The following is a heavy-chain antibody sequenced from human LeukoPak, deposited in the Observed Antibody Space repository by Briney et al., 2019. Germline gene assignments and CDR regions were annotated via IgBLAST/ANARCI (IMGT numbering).Heavy chain of an antibody. Sequence: SGTLSLTCTVSGGSISSSSYYWGWIRQPPGKGLEWIGSIYYSGSTYYNPSLKSRVTISVDTSKNQFSLKLSSVTAADTAVYYCARTSIVGATYAFDIWGQGTMVTVSS. CDR1: GGSISSSSYY. CDR2: IYYSGST. J-gene: IGHJ3*02. CDR3: ARTSIVGATYAFDI. V-gene: IGHV4-39*01. D-gene: IGHD1-26*01.